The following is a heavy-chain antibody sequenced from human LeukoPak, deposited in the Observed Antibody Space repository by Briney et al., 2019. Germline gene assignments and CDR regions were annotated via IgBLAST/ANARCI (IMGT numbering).Heavy chain of an antibody. D-gene: IGHD3-3*01. Sequence: GASVKVSCKASGYTFTGYYMHWVRQAPGQGLEWMGWINPNSGGTNYAQKFQGRVTMTRDTSISTAYMELSRLRSDDTAVYYCARVLDYYDFWSGYFGAWDWGQGTLVTVSS. CDR1: GYTFTGYY. CDR2: INPNSGGT. V-gene: IGHV1-2*02. CDR3: ARVLDYYDFWSGYFGAWD. J-gene: IGHJ4*02.